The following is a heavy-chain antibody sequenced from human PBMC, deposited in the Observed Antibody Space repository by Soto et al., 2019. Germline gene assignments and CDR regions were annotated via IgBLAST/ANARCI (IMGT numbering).Heavy chain of an antibody. Sequence: QVQLQESGPGLVKPSETLSLTCTVSGGSISSYYWSWIRQPPGKGLEWIGYIYYSGSTNYNPSLKSRVTISVDTSKNQFSLKLSSVTAADTAVYYCAREGLRQGPYYMDVWGKGTTVTVSS. CDR2: IYYSGST. CDR3: AREGLRQGPYYMDV. D-gene: IGHD5-12*01. J-gene: IGHJ6*03. CDR1: GGSISSYY. V-gene: IGHV4-59*01.